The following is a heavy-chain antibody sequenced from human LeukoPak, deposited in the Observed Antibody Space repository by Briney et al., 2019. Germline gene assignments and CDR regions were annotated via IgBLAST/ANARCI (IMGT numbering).Heavy chain of an antibody. CDR3: ASFAADKPNDY. Sequence: SQTLSLTCAISGDSVSRNSGAWNWIRQSPSRGLERLGRTYYRSKWHNDYAVSVKSRVSINPDTSKSQVSLQLKSVTPGDTAVYYCASFAADKPNDYWGQGTLVTVSS. D-gene: IGHD2-2*02. CDR1: GDSVSRNSGA. CDR2: TYYRSKWHN. J-gene: IGHJ4*02. V-gene: IGHV6-1*01.